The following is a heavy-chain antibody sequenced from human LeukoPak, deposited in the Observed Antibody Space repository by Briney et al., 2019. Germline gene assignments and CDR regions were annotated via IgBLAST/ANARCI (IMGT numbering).Heavy chain of an antibody. CDR1: GYTFTGYY. CDR3: ARGARPSSSWYDLDY. CDR2: INPNSGGT. Sequence: ASVKVSCKASGYTFTGYYMHWVRQAPGQGLEWMGWINPNSGGTNYAQKFQGRVTMTRDTSISTAYMELSRLRSDDTAVYYCARGARPSSSWYDLDYWGQGTLVTVSS. V-gene: IGHV1-2*02. D-gene: IGHD6-13*01. J-gene: IGHJ4*02.